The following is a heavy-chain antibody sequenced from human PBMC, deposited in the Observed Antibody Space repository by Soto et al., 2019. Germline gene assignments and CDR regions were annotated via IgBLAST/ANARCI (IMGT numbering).Heavy chain of an antibody. Sequence: GASVKVSCKASGYSISAYYIHWVRQAPGQGLEWMGWIAPKNGGTVSAQKFQGRLTMTRDTSISTVYMDLSGLTSDDTALYYCGRDDYGIFPYWGQGSLVTVSS. J-gene: IGHJ4*02. CDR2: IAPKNGGT. D-gene: IGHD3-10*01. V-gene: IGHV1-2*02. CDR3: GRDDYGIFPY. CDR1: GYSISAYY.